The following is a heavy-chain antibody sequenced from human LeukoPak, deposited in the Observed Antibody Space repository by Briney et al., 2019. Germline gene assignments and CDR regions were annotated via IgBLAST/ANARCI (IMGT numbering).Heavy chain of an antibody. CDR3: AKNGGYSYGYPLDY. D-gene: IGHD5-18*01. Sequence: GGSLRLSCAASGLTFSSYAMSWVRQAPGKGLEWVSAISGSGGSTYYADSVKGRFTISRDNSKNTLYLQMNSLRAEDTAVYYCAKNGGYSYGYPLDYWGQGTLVTVSS. V-gene: IGHV3-23*01. J-gene: IGHJ4*02. CDR2: ISGSGGST. CDR1: GLTFSSYA.